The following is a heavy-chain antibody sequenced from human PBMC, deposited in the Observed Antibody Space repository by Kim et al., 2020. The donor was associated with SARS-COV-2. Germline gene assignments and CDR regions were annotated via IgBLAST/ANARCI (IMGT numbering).Heavy chain of an antibody. CDR2: ISADTGDA. Sequence: ASVKVSCKASGYTFSTYGIRWVRQAPGQRLEWMGWISADTGDAYYAQKFQGRVTITRDSSATTAYMELSSLRSEDTAVYYCARDQITALYGTSGYFYDDGMNVWGQGTTVTVSS. D-gene: IGHD3-22*01. CDR3: ARDQITALYGTSGYFYDDGMNV. J-gene: IGHJ6*02. CDR1: GYTFSTYG. V-gene: IGHV1-3*01.